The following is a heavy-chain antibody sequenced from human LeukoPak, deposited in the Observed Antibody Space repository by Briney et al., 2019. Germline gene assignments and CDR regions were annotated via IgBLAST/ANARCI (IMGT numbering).Heavy chain of an antibody. CDR2: ISASNNST. V-gene: IGHV3-23*01. Sequence: GGSLRLSCAASGFTFSSYAMSWVRQAPGKGLEWVSVISASNNSTYYADSVKGRFTISRDNSKNTLFLQMNSLRAEDTAVYFCTRDPHYYHGNPHDFWGQGTRVTVSS. CDR1: GFTFSSYA. D-gene: IGHD4-23*01. CDR3: TRDPHYYHGNPHDF. J-gene: IGHJ4*02.